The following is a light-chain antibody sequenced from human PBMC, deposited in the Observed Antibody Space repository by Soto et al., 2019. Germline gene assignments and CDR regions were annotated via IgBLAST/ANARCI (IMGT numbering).Light chain of an antibody. CDR3: QQSDSLPIT. J-gene: IGKJ5*01. CDR1: QDISNY. V-gene: IGKV1-33*01. CDR2: GAS. Sequence: DIQMTQSPSSLSASVGDRVTITCRASQDISNYLNWYQQRPGKAPKLLIYGASNLERGVQSRFSGTRAGTHFTFAITSLRPEDVATYYCQQSDSLPITFGQGTRLEI.